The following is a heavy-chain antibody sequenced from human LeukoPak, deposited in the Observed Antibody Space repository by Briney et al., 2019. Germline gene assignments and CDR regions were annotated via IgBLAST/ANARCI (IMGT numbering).Heavy chain of an antibody. V-gene: IGHV4-34*01. CDR3: ARSGGYCSSTSCYTAGYYFDY. CDR2: INHSGST. D-gene: IGHD2-2*02. J-gene: IGHJ4*02. Sequence: SETLSLTCTVSGGSISSYYWSLIRQPPGKGLEWIGEINHSGSTNYNPSLKSRVTISVDTSKNQFTLKLSSVTAADTAVYYCARSGGYCSSTSCYTAGYYFDYWGQGTLVTVSS. CDR1: GGSISSYY.